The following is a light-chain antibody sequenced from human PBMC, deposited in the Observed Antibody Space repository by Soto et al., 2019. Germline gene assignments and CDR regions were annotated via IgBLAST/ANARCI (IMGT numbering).Light chain of an antibody. J-gene: IGKJ5*01. CDR3: QQRSDWPPIT. CDR1: QSVGSY. V-gene: IGKV3-11*01. Sequence: ETVLTQSPGTLSSSPGERATLSCRASQSVGSYLAWYQQKPGQAPRLLIYDASNRATGIPARFSGSGSGTDFTLTISRLEPEDFAVYYCQQRSDWPPITFGQGTRLEIK. CDR2: DAS.